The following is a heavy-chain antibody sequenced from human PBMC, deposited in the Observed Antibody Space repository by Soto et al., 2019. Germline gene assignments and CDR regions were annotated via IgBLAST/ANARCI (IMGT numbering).Heavy chain of an antibody. V-gene: IGHV1-69*02. CDR2: IIPILGIA. J-gene: IGHJ4*02. CDR1: GGTFSSYT. D-gene: IGHD3-10*01. Sequence: QVQLVQSGAEVKKPGSSVKVSCKASGGTFSSYTISWVRQAPGQGLEWMGRIIPILGIANYAQKFQGRVTITADKSTSTAYMELSSLRSEDTAVYYCARGLWLGASSDGYWGQGTLVTVSS. CDR3: ARGLWLGASSDGY.